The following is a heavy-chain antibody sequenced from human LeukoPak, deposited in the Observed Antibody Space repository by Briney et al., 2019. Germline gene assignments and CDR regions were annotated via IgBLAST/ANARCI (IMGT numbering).Heavy chain of an antibody. CDR2: IIPIFGTA. J-gene: IGHJ4*02. V-gene: IGHV1-69*01. D-gene: IGHD3-3*01. Sequence: HRASVRVSCKASGGTFSSYAISWVRQAPGQGLEWMGGIIPIFGTANYAQKFQGRVTITADESTSTAYMELRSLRSEDTAVYYCARVNYDFWSGYYRDFDYWGQGTLVTVSS. CDR1: GGTFSSYA. CDR3: ARVNYDFWSGYYRDFDY.